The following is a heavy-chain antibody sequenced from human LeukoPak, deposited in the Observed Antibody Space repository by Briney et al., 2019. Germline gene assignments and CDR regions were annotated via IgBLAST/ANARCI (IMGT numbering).Heavy chain of an antibody. CDR3: AKFRGDYGDYVRWFDP. Sequence: GGSLRLSCAASGFTFRSYGMHGVRQAPGKGLEWVAVISYDGSNKYYADSVKGRFTISSDNYKNTLYLQMNSLRAEDTAVYYCAKFRGDYGDYVRWFDPWGQGTLVTVSS. V-gene: IGHV3-30*18. D-gene: IGHD4-17*01. CDR1: GFTFRSYG. J-gene: IGHJ5*02. CDR2: ISYDGSNK.